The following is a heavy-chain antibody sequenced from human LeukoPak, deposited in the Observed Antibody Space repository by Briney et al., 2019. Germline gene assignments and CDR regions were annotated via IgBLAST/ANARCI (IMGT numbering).Heavy chain of an antibody. CDR2: ISGYNGNT. CDR3: ARWYYYDSRGNSIDYGMDV. V-gene: IGHV1-18*01. J-gene: IGHJ6*02. Sequence: ASVKVSCKASGYTFTTYGINWVRQAPGQGVEWMGWISGYNGNTYYEKSLQGRVTMTADTSTNTAYMELRSLRSDDTAVYYCARWYYYDSRGNSIDYGMDVWGQGTTVTVSS. CDR1: GYTFTTYG. D-gene: IGHD3-22*01.